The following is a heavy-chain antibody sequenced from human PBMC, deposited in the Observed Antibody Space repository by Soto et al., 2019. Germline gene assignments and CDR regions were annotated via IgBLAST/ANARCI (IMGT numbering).Heavy chain of an antibody. CDR2: IYYSGST. CDR3: ARVLEQPGRSSRYFDY. J-gene: IGHJ4*02. CDR1: GGSISSYY. D-gene: IGHD6-13*01. V-gene: IGHV4-59*01. Sequence: QVQLQESGPGLVKPSETLSLTCTVSGGSISSYYWSWIRQPPGKGLEWIGYIYYSGSTNYNPSLNSRVTISVDTSKNQFSLKLSSVTAADTAVYYCARVLEQPGRSSRYFDYWGQGTLVTVSS.